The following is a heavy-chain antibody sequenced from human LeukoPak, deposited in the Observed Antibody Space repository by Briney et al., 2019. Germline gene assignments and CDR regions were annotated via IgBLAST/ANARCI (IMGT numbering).Heavy chain of an antibody. V-gene: IGHV5-51*01. Sequence: GESLKISCKGSGYCFTSYWIAWGRPMPGKGLEWMGIIYPGDSDTRYSPFFQGQVTISAEKSISTAYLQWSSLKASDTAMYYCARLGDDDYVWGSHRYKPSAYFDYWGQGTLVTISS. J-gene: IGHJ4*02. CDR3: ARLGDDDYVWGSHRYKPSAYFDY. CDR1: GYCFTSYW. D-gene: IGHD3-16*02. CDR2: IYPGDSDT.